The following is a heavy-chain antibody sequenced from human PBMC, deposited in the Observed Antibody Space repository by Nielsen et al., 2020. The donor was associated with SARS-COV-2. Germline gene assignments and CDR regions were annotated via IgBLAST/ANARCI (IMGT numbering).Heavy chain of an antibody. J-gene: IGHJ4*02. CDR2: IYTDGSA. V-gene: IGHV3-66*01. CDR3: AREGRNLPLNY. CDR1: GFTISSNY. Sequence: GGSLRLSCAATGFTISSNYMSWVRQAAGKGLEWVSVIYTDGSASYADSMKGRFTVSRDNSKNTVYLQMNSLRAEDTAVYYCAREGRNLPLNYWGQGTLVTVSS.